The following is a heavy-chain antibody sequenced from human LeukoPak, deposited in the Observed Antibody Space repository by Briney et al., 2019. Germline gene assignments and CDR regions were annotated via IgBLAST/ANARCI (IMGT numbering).Heavy chain of an antibody. CDR1: GYTFINFG. V-gene: IGHV1-18*01. Sequence: ASVKVSCKASGYTFINFGISWVRQAPGQGLEWMGWISANNDDTNYAQKVQGRVTMTTDTSTNPVYIELRSLKSDDTAVYYCARDSPTVGSGYPSRKINFPYYFDYWGKGTLVTVSS. CDR3: ARDSPTVGSGYPSRKINFPYYFDY. CDR2: ISANNDDT. D-gene: IGHD3-22*01. J-gene: IGHJ4*02.